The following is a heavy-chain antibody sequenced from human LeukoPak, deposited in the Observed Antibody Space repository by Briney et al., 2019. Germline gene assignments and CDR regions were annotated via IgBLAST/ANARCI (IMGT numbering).Heavy chain of an antibody. CDR1: GFTFGSYA. Sequence: GGSLRLSYAASGFTFGSYAMHWVRQTPGKGLEWVAVIAYDGSRAFYADSVKGRFTISRDNSKNTMSVQMDDLRAEDTAVYYCTRYNNDHFDYWGQGTLVTVSS. CDR3: TRYNNDHFDY. J-gene: IGHJ4*02. V-gene: IGHV3-30*04. CDR2: IAYDGSRA. D-gene: IGHD1-14*01.